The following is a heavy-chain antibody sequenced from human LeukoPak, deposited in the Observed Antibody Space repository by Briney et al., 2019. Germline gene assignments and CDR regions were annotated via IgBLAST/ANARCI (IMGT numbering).Heavy chain of an antibody. J-gene: IGHJ4*02. Sequence: ASVKVSCKASGYTFTSYGISWVRQAPGQGLEWMGWISAYNGNTNYAQKLQGRVTITTDESTSTAYMELSSLRSEDTAVYYCAREDGGNPFWGQGTLVTVSS. CDR3: AREDGGNPF. CDR1: GYTFTSYG. V-gene: IGHV1-18*01. D-gene: IGHD1-14*01. CDR2: ISAYNGNT.